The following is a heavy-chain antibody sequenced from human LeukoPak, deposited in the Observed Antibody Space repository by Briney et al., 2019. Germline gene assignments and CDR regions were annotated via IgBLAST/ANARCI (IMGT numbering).Heavy chain of an antibody. V-gene: IGHV3-21*01. CDR2: ISSSSSYI. J-gene: IGHJ6*03. CDR1: GFTFSSYS. D-gene: IGHD1-1*01. CDR3: AREVQVERLRRGYYYYYMDV. Sequence: PGGSLRLSCAASGFTFSSYSMNWVRQAPGKGLEWVSSISSSSSYIYYADSVKGRFTISRDNAKNSLYLQMNSLRAEDTAVYYCAREVQVERLRRGYYYYYMDVWGKGTTVTVSS.